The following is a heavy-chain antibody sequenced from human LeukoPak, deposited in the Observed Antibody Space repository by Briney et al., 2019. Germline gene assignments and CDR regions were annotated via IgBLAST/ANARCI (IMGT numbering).Heavy chain of an antibody. CDR1: GGSFSGYY. CDR2: INHSGST. Sequence: SETLSLTCAVYGGSFSGYYWSWIRQPPGKGLEWIGEINHSGSTNYNPSLKSRVTISVDTSKNQFSLKLSSVTAADTAVYYCARRVAAPTYGMDVWGQGTTVTVSS. J-gene: IGHJ6*02. D-gene: IGHD6-6*01. V-gene: IGHV4-34*01. CDR3: ARRVAAPTYGMDV.